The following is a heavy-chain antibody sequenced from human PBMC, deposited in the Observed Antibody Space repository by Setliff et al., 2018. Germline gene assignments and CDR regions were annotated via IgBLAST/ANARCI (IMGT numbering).Heavy chain of an antibody. V-gene: IGHV7-4-1*02. CDR1: GYTFSSYA. CDR3: ASCTTANCFVAGHWFDP. D-gene: IGHD2-2*01. Sequence: ASVKVSCKASGYTFSSYAMNWVRQAPGQGLEWMGWINTNTGNPTYAQGFTGRFVFSLDTSVSTAYLQISGLKAEDTAVYYCASCTTANCFVAGHWFDPWGQGTLVTVSS. J-gene: IGHJ5*02. CDR2: INTNTGNP.